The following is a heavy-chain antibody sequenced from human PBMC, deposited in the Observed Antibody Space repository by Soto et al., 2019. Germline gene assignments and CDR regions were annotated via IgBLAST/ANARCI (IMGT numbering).Heavy chain of an antibody. Sequence: GASVKVSCKALGYTSSSYGINWVRQAPGQGLEWMGWISVFNGDTKYAQKFQGRDAITKDPGTSTAHMELRSLRSDDAAVYFCATKDDHKDDQPYYYGMDVWGQGTTVTVSS. D-gene: IGHD3-16*01. CDR3: ATKDDHKDDQPYYYGMDV. CDR1: GYTSSSYG. CDR2: ISVFNGDT. V-gene: IGHV1-18*01. J-gene: IGHJ6*02.